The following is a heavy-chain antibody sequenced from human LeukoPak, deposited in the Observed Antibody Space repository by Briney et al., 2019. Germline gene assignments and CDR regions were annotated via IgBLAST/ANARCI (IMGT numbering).Heavy chain of an antibody. J-gene: IGHJ5*02. CDR1: GFTVSSNY. Sequence: GGSLRLSYAASGFTVSSNYMSWVRQAPGKGLEWVSVFYSGGSTYYAESVKGRFTISRHNSKNTLYLQMNSLRAEDTAVYYCARGVGGSYSGWFDPWGQGTLVTVSS. V-gene: IGHV3-53*04. CDR3: ARGVGGSYSGWFDP. CDR2: FYSGGST. D-gene: IGHD1-26*01.